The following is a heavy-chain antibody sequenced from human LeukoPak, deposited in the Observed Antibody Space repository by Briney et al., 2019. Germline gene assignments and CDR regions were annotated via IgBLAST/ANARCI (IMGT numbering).Heavy chain of an antibody. D-gene: IGHD6-6*01. Sequence: GESLKISCKGSGYSFTNYWIGWVRQMPGKGLEWMGIIYPGDSDTKYSPSFQGQVTISADKSISTAYLQWNSLKASDTAMYYCARLVAPRPVDYWGRGTLVTVSS. CDR3: ARLVAPRPVDY. CDR2: IYPGDSDT. V-gene: IGHV5-51*01. CDR1: GYSFTNYW. J-gene: IGHJ2*01.